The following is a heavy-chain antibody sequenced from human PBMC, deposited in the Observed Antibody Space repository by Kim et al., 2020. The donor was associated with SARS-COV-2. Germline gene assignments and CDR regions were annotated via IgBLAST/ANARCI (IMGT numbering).Heavy chain of an antibody. CDR3: TTYYYGSGSYYNY. D-gene: IGHD3-10*01. Sequence: GGSLRLSCAASGFTFSNAWMSWVRQAPGKGLEWVGRIKSKTDGGTTDYAAPVKGRFTISRDDSKNTLYLQMNSLKTEDTAVYYCTTYYYGSGSYYNYWGQGTLVTVSS. CDR2: IKSKTDGGTT. J-gene: IGHJ4*02. V-gene: IGHV3-15*01. CDR1: GFTFSNAW.